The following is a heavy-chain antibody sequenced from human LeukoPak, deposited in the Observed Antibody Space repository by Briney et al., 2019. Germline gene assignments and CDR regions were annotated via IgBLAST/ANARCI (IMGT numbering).Heavy chain of an antibody. D-gene: IGHD1-26*01. V-gene: IGHV4-39*07. J-gene: IGHJ5*02. CDR1: GGSITSNSYY. CDR2: IYYSGST. CDR3: ASVSGSYWGGIWT. Sequence: SETLSLTCTVSGGSITSNSYYWGWIRQPPGKGLEWIGSIYYSGSTYYNPSLKSRVTISVDTSKNQFSLKLSSVTAADTAVYYCASVSGSYWGGIWTWGQGTLVTVSS.